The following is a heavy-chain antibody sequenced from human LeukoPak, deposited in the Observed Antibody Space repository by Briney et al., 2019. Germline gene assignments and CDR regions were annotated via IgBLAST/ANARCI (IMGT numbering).Heavy chain of an antibody. D-gene: IGHD6-19*01. CDR2: ISYDGSNK. CDR3: ARDGKQWLAAEYFQH. CDR1: GFTFSSYA. Sequence: PGGSLRLSCAASGFTFSSYAMHWVRQAPGKGLEWVAVISYDGSNKYYADSVKGRFTISRDNSKNTLYLQMNSLRAEDTAVYYCARDGKQWLAAEYFQHWGQGTLVTVSS. V-gene: IGHV3-30*04. J-gene: IGHJ1*01.